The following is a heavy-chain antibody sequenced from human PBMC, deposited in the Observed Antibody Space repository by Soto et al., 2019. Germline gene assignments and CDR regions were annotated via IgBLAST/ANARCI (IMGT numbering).Heavy chain of an antibody. D-gene: IGHD1-26*01. Sequence: PGGSLRLSCAASGFTFSSYAMSWVRQAPGKGLEWVSAISGSGGSTYYADSVKGRFTISRDNSKNTLYLQMNSLRAEDTAVYYCAKAPNLYGSLHLDYWGQGTLVTVSS. CDR1: GFTFSSYA. CDR3: AKAPNLYGSLHLDY. V-gene: IGHV3-23*01. J-gene: IGHJ4*02. CDR2: ISGSGGST.